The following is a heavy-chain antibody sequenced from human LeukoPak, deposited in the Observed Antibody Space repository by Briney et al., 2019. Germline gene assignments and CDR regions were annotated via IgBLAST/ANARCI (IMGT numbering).Heavy chain of an antibody. CDR2: INPSGGST. D-gene: IGHD6-13*01. CDR1: GYTFTSYY. V-gene: IGHV1-46*01. CDR3: ARRRAGARARFLRVHLGIFDY. J-gene: IGHJ4*02. Sequence: ASVKVSCKASGYTFTSYYMHWVRQAPGQGLEWMGIINPSGGSTSYAQKFQGRVTMTRDTSTSTVYMELSSVTAADTAVYYCARRRAGARARFLRVHLGIFDYWGQGTLVTVSS.